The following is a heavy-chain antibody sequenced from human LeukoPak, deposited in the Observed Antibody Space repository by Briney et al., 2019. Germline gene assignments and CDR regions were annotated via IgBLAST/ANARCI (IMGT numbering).Heavy chain of an antibody. V-gene: IGHV3-33*06. CDR3: AKTRTTSYMDV. CDR2: IWYDGSNK. CDR1: GFTFSSYG. J-gene: IGHJ6*03. D-gene: IGHD4-17*01. Sequence: GRSLRLSCAASGFTFSSYGMHWVRQDPGKGLEWVAVIWYDGSNKYYADSVKGRFTISRDNSKNTLYLQMNSLRAEDTAVYYCAKTRTTSYMDVWGKGTTVTVSS.